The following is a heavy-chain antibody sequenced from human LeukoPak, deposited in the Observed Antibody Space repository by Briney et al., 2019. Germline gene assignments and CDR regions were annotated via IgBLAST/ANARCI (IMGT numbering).Heavy chain of an antibody. Sequence: PGGSLRLSCAASGFTFSSYGMHWVRQAPGKGLEWMGGFDPEDGETIYAQKFQGRVTMTEDTSTDTAYMELSSLRSEDTAVYYCAIFPRFGESVFDYWGQGTLVTVSS. J-gene: IGHJ4*02. CDR2: FDPEDGET. CDR1: GFTFSSYG. V-gene: IGHV1-24*01. D-gene: IGHD3-10*01. CDR3: AIFPRFGESVFDY.